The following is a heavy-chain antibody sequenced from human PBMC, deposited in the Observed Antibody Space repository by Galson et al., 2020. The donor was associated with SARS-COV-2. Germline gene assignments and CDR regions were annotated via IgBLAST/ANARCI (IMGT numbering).Heavy chain of an antibody. CDR2: IKTHTGNP. CDR3: ARVRYYYGMDV. CDR1: GFNHTTYP. J-gene: IGHJ6*02. D-gene: IGHD4-17*01. V-gene: IGHV7-4-1*02. Sequence: ASEQDTSQATGFNHTTYPMNWLRQPPGRGLEWMGWIKTHTGNPAYAQGFPGRFVYSLDTSVSTAYLQISSLKAEDTAVYYCARVRYYYGMDVWGQGTTVTVSS.